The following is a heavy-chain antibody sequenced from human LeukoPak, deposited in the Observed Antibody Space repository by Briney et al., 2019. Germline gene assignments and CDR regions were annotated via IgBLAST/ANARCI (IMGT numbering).Heavy chain of an antibody. CDR2: INPNSGGT. J-gene: IGHJ5*02. CDR3: ARDRIFGVVLHWFDP. CDR1: GYTFTGYY. Sequence: ASVKVSYKASGYTFTGYYMHWVRQAPGQGLEWMGWINPNSGGTNYAQKFQGRVTMTRDTSISTAYMELSRLRSDDTAVYYCARDRIFGVVLHWFDPWGQGTLVTVSS. V-gene: IGHV1-2*02. D-gene: IGHD3-3*02.